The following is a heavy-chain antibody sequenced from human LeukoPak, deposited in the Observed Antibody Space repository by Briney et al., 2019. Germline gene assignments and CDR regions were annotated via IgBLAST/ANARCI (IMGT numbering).Heavy chain of an antibody. CDR3: ARDLIAPQRDSGSRGTPN. CDR2: IYYSGST. V-gene: IGHV4-31*03. J-gene: IGHJ4*02. Sequence: SETLSLTCTVSGVSISSGGYYWSWIRQHPGKGLEWIGYIYYSGSTYYNPSLKSRVTISVDTSKNQFSLKLSSVTAADTAVYYCARDLIAPQRDSGSRGTPNWGQGTLVTVSS. D-gene: IGHD1-26*01. CDR1: GVSISSGGYY.